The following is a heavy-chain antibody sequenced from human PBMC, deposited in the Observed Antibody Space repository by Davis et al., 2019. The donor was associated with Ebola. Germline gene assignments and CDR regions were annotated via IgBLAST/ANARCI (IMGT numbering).Heavy chain of an antibody. CDR2: ISAYNGNT. CDR1: GYTFTSYD. J-gene: IGHJ3*02. V-gene: IGHV1-18*01. Sequence: AASVKVSCKASGYTFTSYDINWVRQATGQGLEWMGWISAYNGNTNYAQKLQGRVTMTTDTSTSTAYMELRSLRSDDTAVYYCARVAGLHNDYGAHVGAFDIWGQGTMVTVSS. D-gene: IGHD4-17*01. CDR3: ARVAGLHNDYGAHVGAFDI.